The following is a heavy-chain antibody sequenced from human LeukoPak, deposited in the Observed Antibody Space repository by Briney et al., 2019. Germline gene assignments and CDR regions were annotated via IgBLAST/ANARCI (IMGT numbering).Heavy chain of an antibody. Sequence: GGSLRLSCAASGFTFSDYAMNWVRQAPGKGLEWVSVIYSGGSTYYADSVKGRFTISRDNSKNTLYLQMNSLRAEDTAVYYCARGVAAAGTLDYWGQGTLVTVSS. CDR1: GFTFSDYA. CDR3: ARGVAAAGTLDY. V-gene: IGHV3-66*01. D-gene: IGHD6-13*01. J-gene: IGHJ4*02. CDR2: IYSGGST.